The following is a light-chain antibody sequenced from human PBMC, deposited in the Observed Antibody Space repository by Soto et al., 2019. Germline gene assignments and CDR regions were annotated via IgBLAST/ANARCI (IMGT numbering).Light chain of an antibody. J-gene: IGKJ1*01. CDR3: KQYYSAPLT. CDR1: QSVLYSSNNKNY. V-gene: IGKV4-1*01. CDR2: RAS. Sequence: DIVMTQSPDSLAVSLGERATINCKSSQSVLYSSNNKNYLAWYQQKAGQPPKLLIYRASTRESGVPDRFSGSGSGTNLTLTISSLQAEDVAVYYCKQYYSAPLTFGQGTKVAIK.